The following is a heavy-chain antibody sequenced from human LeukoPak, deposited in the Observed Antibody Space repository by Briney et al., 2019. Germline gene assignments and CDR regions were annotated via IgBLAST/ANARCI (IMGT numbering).Heavy chain of an antibody. CDR3: ARGEDYGGKSRWFDP. CDR1: GGSFSGYD. CDR2: INHSGST. D-gene: IGHD4-23*01. V-gene: IGHV4-34*01. Sequence: WQTLSLTCDVYGGSFSGYDWSWIRQPPGKGLEWIGEINHSGSTNYNPSLKSRVTISVDKSKNQFSLKLSSLTAADTAVYYCARGEDYGGKSRWFDPWGQETLVTVSS. J-gene: IGHJ5*02.